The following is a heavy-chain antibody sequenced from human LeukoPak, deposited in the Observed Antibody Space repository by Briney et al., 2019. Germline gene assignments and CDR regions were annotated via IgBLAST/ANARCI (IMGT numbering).Heavy chain of an antibody. Sequence: GESLKISCKGCGYKFNAYWIAWVRQIPGKGLEWMGSIYPDDSDTRYSPSFQGQVTISADQSVSIAYLQWSSLKASDTAMYYCARPNITSYYDSRGYDAFEVWGQGTMVIVSS. V-gene: IGHV5-51*01. CDR1: GYKFNAYW. CDR2: IYPDDSDT. CDR3: ARPNITSYYDSRGYDAFEV. D-gene: IGHD3-22*01. J-gene: IGHJ3*01.